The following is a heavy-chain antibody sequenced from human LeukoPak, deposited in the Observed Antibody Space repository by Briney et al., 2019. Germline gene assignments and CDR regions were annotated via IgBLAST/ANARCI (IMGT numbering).Heavy chain of an antibody. J-gene: IGHJ4*02. CDR3: ARDWTYTYSGSYEDY. Sequence: GGSLRLSCAASGFTVSSNYMSWVRQAPGKGLEWVSVIYSGGSTYYADSVKGRFTISRDNSKNTLYLQMNSLRAEDTAVYYCARDWTYTYSGSYEDYWGQGTLVTVSS. V-gene: IGHV3-66*01. CDR2: IYSGGST. CDR1: GFTVSSNY. D-gene: IGHD1-26*01.